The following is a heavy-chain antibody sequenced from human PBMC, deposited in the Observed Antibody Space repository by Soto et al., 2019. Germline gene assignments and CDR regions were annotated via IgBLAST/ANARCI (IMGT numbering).Heavy chain of an antibody. Sequence: GGSLRLSCAASGFTFSSYAMHWVRQAPGKGLEWVAVISYDGSNKYYADSVKGRFTISRDNSKNTLYLQMNSLRAEDTAVYYCASAQLVFGDPHDAFDIWGQGTMVTVSS. V-gene: IGHV3-30-3*01. CDR1: GFTFSSYA. J-gene: IGHJ3*02. CDR3: ASAQLVFGDPHDAFDI. D-gene: IGHD6-6*01. CDR2: ISYDGSNK.